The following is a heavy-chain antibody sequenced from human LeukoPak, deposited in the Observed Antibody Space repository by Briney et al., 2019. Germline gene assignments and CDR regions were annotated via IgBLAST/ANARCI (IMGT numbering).Heavy chain of an antibody. CDR2: INSSSSTI. D-gene: IGHD5-12*01. Sequence: PGGSLRLSCVASGFTFSSCSMNWVRQAPGKGLEWISYINSSSSTIYYADSVKGRSTISRDNSKNTLYLQMNSLRAEDTAVYYCARDTGGGYSGYAVPYWGQGTLVTVSS. CDR3: ARDTGGGYSGYAVPY. CDR1: GFTFSSCS. V-gene: IGHV3-48*01. J-gene: IGHJ4*02.